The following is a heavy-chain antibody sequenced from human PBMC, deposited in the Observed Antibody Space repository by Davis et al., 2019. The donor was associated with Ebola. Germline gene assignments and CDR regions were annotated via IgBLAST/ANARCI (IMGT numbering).Heavy chain of an antibody. D-gene: IGHD4-17*01. V-gene: IGHV3-23*01. CDR3: AKVHPPTTVTTGWFDP. J-gene: IGHJ5*02. CDR2: ISVRSIT. CDR1: GFIFSSYA. Sequence: GESLKISCAASGFIFSSYAMSWVRQAPGKGLEWVSSISVRSITYHADSVKGRFTISRDNSKNTLYLQMNILRAEDTAVYYCAKVHPPTTVTTGWFDPWGQGTLVTVSS.